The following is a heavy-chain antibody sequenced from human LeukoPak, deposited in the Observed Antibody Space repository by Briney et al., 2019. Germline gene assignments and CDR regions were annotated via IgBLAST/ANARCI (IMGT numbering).Heavy chain of an antibody. CDR2: ISGSSSTI. Sequence: PGGSLRLSCAASGFTFSNYNMNWVRQAPGKGLEWVSYISGSSSTIYYADSVKGRFTISRDNAKNSLYLQMNSLRAEDTAVYYCARDDSSGYPFDYWGQGTLVTVSS. CDR1: GFTFSNYN. V-gene: IGHV3-48*01. J-gene: IGHJ4*02. D-gene: IGHD3-22*01. CDR3: ARDDSSGYPFDY.